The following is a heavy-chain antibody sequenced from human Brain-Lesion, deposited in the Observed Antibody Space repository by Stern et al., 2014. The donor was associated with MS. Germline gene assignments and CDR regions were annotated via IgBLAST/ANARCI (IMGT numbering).Heavy chain of an antibody. J-gene: IGHJ5*02. CDR3: AGEEDIRYCSGGSCTGNWFDP. CDR2: IYYSGNT. Sequence: QLQLQESGPGLVKPSETLSLTCTVAGGSVSSTSYAWAWIRQPPGKGLEWIGTIYYSGNTYYSPSLRVRLTISRDTSKNQFSLQLGSVTAADTAVYYCAGEEDIRYCSGGSCTGNWFDPWGQGTLVTVSS. D-gene: IGHD2-15*01. CDR1: GGSVSSTSYA. V-gene: IGHV4-39*01.